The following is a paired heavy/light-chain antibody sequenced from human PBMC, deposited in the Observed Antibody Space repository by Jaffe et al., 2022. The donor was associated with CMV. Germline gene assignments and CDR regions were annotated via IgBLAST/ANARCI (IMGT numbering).Heavy chain of an antibody. D-gene: IGHD2-8*01. V-gene: IGHV3-7*03. J-gene: IGHJ4*02. Sequence: EVQLVESGGGLAQPGGSLRLSCAASGFTFSRYWMSWVRQAPGKGLEWVANINQDGIRKYYVDSVKGRFTISRDNAEKSLYLQLNSLRAEDTAVYYCVRDPDCTIGECFDYWGQGSLVTVSS. CDR2: INQDGIRK. CDR1: GFTFSRYW. CDR3: VRDPDCTIGECFDY.
Light chain of an antibody. CDR1: TGAVTIMYY. V-gene: IGLV7-43*01. J-gene: IGLJ3*02. Sequence: QTVVTQEPSVTVSPGGTVTLTCASSTGAVTIMYYSNWFQQKPGQAPRALIYNTDNKHSWTPPRFSGSLLGGKAALTLSGVQPEDEADYYCLLFYGGVWVFGGGTKLTVL. CDR2: NTD. CDR3: LLFYGGVWV.